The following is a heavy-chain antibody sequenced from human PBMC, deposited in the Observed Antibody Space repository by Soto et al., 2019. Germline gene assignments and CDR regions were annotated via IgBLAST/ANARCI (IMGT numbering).Heavy chain of an antibody. CDR1: GATFSSYA. D-gene: IGHD5-12*01. V-gene: IGHV1-69*14. CDR3: VRVVAIPGYPDN. CDR2: IVPTVDTS. Sequence: QVQLVQSGAEVRQPASSVKVSCKTSGATFSSYAITWVRQAPGQGLEWMGGIVPTVDTSTYAQKFQGRVTITADKFTNTVYMELRRLRSDDTAVYYCVRVVAIPGYPDNWGQGTLVTVSS. J-gene: IGHJ4*02.